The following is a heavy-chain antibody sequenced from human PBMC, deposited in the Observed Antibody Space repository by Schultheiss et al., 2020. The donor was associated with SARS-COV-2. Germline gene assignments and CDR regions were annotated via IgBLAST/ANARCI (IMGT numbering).Heavy chain of an antibody. CDR3: ARDSEA. CDR1: GYSISSGGYS. Sequence: SQTLSLTCAVSGYSISSGGYSWSWIRQPPGKGLEWIGRIYTSGSTNYNPSLKSRVTMSVDTSKNQFSLKLSSVTAADTAVYYCARDSEAWGQGTLVTVSS. CDR2: IYTSGST. V-gene: IGHV4-61*02. D-gene: IGHD1-26*01. J-gene: IGHJ4*02.